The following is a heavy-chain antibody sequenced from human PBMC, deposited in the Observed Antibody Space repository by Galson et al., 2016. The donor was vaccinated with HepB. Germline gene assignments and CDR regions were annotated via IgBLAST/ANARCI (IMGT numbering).Heavy chain of an antibody. D-gene: IGHD2-2*01. Sequence: SLRLSCAASGFTFDDYAMHWVRQAPGKGLEWVSGISWNSDYIGYAESVKGRFTISRDNAKNSLYLQMNSLRPADTAFYYCAREGRTGTSSYMGYWGQGTLVTVSS. CDR3: AREGRTGTSSYMGY. V-gene: IGHV3-9*01. CDR2: ISWNSDYI. CDR1: GFTFDDYA. J-gene: IGHJ4*02.